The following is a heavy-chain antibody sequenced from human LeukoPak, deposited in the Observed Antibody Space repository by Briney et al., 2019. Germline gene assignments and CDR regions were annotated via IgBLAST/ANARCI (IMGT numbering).Heavy chain of an antibody. CDR1: GFTFSNYA. J-gene: IGHJ6*02. CDR2: ISGGST. Sequence: PGGSLRLSCAASGFTFSNYAMTWVRQAPGKGLEWVSGISGGSTYYADSVKGRFTISRDNSKNTLYLQMSSLRAEDTAVYFCVRGYSFGPYGMDVWGQGTTVTVSS. D-gene: IGHD2-15*01. V-gene: IGHV3-23*01. CDR3: VRGYSFGPYGMDV.